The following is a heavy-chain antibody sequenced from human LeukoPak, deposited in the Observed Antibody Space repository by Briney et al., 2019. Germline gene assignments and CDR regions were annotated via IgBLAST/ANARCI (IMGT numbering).Heavy chain of an antibody. CDR3: ARGLGGYNYYGMDV. D-gene: IGHD3-10*01. V-gene: IGHV1-69*13. CDR2: VIPSFGTA. CDR1: GGTFSSYA. J-gene: IGHJ6*02. Sequence: GASVKVSCKASGGTFSSYAISWVRQAPGQGLEWMGGVIPSFGTANFAQKFQGRVTTTADESTSTAYMELSSLRSEDTAVYYCARGLGGYNYYGMDVWGQGTTVTVSS.